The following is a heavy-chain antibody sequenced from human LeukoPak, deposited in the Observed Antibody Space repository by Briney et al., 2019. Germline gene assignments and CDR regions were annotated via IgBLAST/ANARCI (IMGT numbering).Heavy chain of an antibody. V-gene: IGHV4-34*01. CDR3: ARGGDYYDSSGYKNHDAFDI. CDR1: GGSFSGYY. Sequence: SETLSLTCAVYGGSFSGYYWSWIRQPPGKGLEWIGEINHSGSTNYNPSLKSRVTISVDTSMNQFSLKLSSVTAADTAVYYCARGGDYYDSSGYKNHDAFDIWGQGTMVTVSS. CDR2: INHSGST. D-gene: IGHD3-22*01. J-gene: IGHJ3*02.